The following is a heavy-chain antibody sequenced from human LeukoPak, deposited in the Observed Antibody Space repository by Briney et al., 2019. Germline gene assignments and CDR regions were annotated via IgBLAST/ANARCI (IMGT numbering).Heavy chain of an antibody. CDR1: GASINNYY. Sequence: SDTPSLTCTVSGASINNYYSSWIRQPPRKGLEWIGYIYYRGSTNYNPPLKSRVTFSVDTSKNQFSLKLNSVTAADTAVYYCARGGDYGDLRYFDYWGKGTLVTVSS. CDR2: IYYRGST. V-gene: IGHV4-59*07. CDR3: ARGGDYGDLRYFDY. D-gene: IGHD4-17*01. J-gene: IGHJ4*02.